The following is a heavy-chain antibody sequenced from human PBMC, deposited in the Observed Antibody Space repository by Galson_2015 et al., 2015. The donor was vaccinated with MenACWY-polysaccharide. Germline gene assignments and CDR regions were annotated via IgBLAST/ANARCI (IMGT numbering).Heavy chain of an antibody. V-gene: IGHV3-23*01. CDR1: GFTFSSYA. J-gene: IGHJ4*02. CDR3: ASGRVIAVADAFDY. CDR2: ISGGGGDT. Sequence: SLRLSCAASGFTFSSYAMTWVRQAPGKGLEWVSVISGGGGDTYYADSVKGRFTISRDNSKNTLFLLMNNLRGEDTAVYYCASGRVIAVADAFDYWGQGTLVTVSS. D-gene: IGHD6-19*01.